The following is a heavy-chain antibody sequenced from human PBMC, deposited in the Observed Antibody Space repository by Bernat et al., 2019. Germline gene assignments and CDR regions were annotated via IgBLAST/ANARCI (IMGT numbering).Heavy chain of an antibody. V-gene: IGHV4-30-4*01. Sequence: QVHLQESGPGLVRPSQTLSLTCAVFGDSISSGDHYRSWIRQPPGKGLEWIGFIYYSGSTYYNPSLKSRVVISVDTSKNQLSLILTSVTAADTAVYYCAREEEMAMGYWGQGILVTVSS. D-gene: IGHD5-24*01. J-gene: IGHJ4*02. CDR1: GDSISSGDHY. CDR2: IYYSGST. CDR3: AREEEMAMGY.